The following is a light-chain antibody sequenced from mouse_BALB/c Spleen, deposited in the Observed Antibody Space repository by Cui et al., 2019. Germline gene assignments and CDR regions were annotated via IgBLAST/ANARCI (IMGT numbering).Light chain of an antibody. CDR2: HTP. CDR3: QQYHSYPPIT. J-gene: IGKJ4*01. V-gene: IGKV4-61*01. Sequence: IVLTQSPAIMSASPGQKVTISCSASSSVSYIYWYQQKPVTSTKPWRYHTPHPASGVPARFSGSGSGTSYSLTISSMEAEDAATYYCQQYHSYPPITFGSGTKLEIK. CDR1: SSVSY.